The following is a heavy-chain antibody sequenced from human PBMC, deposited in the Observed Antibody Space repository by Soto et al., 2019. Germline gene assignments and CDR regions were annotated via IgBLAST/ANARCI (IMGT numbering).Heavy chain of an antibody. CDR2: MYPSGST. CDR3: ARHGERTIRSLNWFDP. J-gene: IGHJ5*02. Sequence: SETLSLTCTVYGGSVSSSGSHYWGWIRQPPGQGLEWIGSMYPSGSTYSNPSLKSRVIISVDTSKNQFSLKLNSVTAADTAVYYCARHGERTIRSLNWFDPWGQGTLVTVSS. D-gene: IGHD4-17*01. CDR1: GGSVSSSGSHY. V-gene: IGHV4-39*01.